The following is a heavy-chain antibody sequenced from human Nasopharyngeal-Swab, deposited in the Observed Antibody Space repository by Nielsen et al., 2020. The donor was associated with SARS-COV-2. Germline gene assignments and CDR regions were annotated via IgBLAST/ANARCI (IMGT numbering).Heavy chain of an antibody. J-gene: IGHJ4*02. CDR1: GYTFTGYY. Sequence: ASVKVSCKSSGYTFTGYYIHWLRQAPGQGLQRMGRINPDSGGTNSAQQFQGRVTMTRDTSISTAYMELSRLRSDDTAVYYCARGGNNWNDYWGQGTLVTVSS. D-gene: IGHD1-20*01. CDR2: INPDSGGT. V-gene: IGHV1-2*06. CDR3: ARGGNNWNDY.